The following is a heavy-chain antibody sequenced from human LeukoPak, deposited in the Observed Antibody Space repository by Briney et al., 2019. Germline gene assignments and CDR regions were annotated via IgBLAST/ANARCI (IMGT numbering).Heavy chain of an antibody. V-gene: IGHV1-18*04. CDR3: ARTSVSSSGSYYIF. D-gene: IGHD3-10*01. J-gene: IGHJ4*02. Sequence: SLKVSCKASGYTFTGYYMHWVRQAPGQGLEWMGWISDYNGHTIYAQKPQGRVTMTTDTSTSPACMERRSLRSDDAAVYYCARTSVSSSGSYYIFWGQGTLVTVFS. CDR1: GYTFTGYY. CDR2: ISDYNGHT.